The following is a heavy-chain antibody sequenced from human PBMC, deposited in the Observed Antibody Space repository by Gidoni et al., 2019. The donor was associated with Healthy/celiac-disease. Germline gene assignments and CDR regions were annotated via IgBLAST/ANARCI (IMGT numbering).Heavy chain of an antibody. V-gene: IGHV4-39*07. Sequence: QLQLQESGPGLVKPSETLSLTCTVAGGSISSSSYYWGWIRQPPGKGLEWIGSIYYSGSTYYNPSLKSRGTISVDTSKNQFSLKLSSVTAADTAVYYCARTIFGVDNWFDPWGQGTLVTVSS. CDR1: GGSISSSSYY. CDR2: IYYSGST. D-gene: IGHD3-3*01. J-gene: IGHJ5*01. CDR3: ARTIFGVDNWFDP.